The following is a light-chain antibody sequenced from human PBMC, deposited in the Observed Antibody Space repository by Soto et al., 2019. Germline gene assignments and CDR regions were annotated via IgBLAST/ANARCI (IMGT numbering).Light chain of an antibody. Sequence: DIQMTQSPSSLSASVGDRVTITCQASQDISNYLNWYQQKPGKAPKLLIYDVSNLQTGVPSRFSGSGSASEFTLTISSLQPEDFATYFCQQYDDITALTFGGGTNVEMK. CDR3: QQYDDITALT. J-gene: IGKJ4*01. CDR1: QDISNY. CDR2: DVS. V-gene: IGKV1-33*01.